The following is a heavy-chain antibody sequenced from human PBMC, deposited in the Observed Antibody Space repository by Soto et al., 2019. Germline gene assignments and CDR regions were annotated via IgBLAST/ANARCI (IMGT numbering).Heavy chain of an antibody. CDR1: GFTFSSYA. D-gene: IGHD3-10*01. V-gene: IGHV3-23*01. J-gene: IGHJ6*02. CDR3: AKDRIMVWFYFNSRHYYLMAF. Sequence: GGSLKLSCAASGFTFSSYAMSWVRQAPGKGLEWVSAISGSGGSTSYAASVKGRFPISRNNSKNTLYLQMNSRRAEDTAVYYCAKDRIMVWFYFNSRHYYLMAFSAQRSSVPVSS. CDR2: ISGSGGST.